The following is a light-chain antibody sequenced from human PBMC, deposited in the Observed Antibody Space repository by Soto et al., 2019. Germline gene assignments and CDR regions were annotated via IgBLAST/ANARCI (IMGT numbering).Light chain of an antibody. Sequence: QSVLTQPPSVSGAPGQRVTISCTGSSSNIGAGYDVHWYQQLPGTAPKLLIYGNSNRPSGVPDRFSGSKSGTSASLAITGLHARDHADYYCHSYDSSLSGSVVFGGGTKLTVL. J-gene: IGLJ2*01. CDR1: SSNIGAGYD. CDR3: HSYDSSLSGSVV. V-gene: IGLV1-40*01. CDR2: GNS.